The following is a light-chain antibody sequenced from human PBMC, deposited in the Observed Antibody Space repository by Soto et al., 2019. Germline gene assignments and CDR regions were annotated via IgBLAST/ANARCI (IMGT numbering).Light chain of an antibody. Sequence: QSVLTQPPSVSGVPGQRVTISCTGSSSNIGAGYDVHWYQQLPGTAPKLLIYANNNRPSGVPDRFSGSKSGTSASLAITGLQAEDEADYYCQSYDSSLSGYVFGTGTKVTVL. CDR2: ANN. J-gene: IGLJ1*01. CDR3: QSYDSSLSGYV. CDR1: SSNIGAGYD. V-gene: IGLV1-40*01.